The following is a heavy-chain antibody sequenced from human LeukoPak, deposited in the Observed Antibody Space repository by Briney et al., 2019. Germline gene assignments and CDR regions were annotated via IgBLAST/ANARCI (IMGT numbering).Heavy chain of an antibody. CDR2: IYPGDSDT. Sequence: KVSCKASGYTFTSYGISWVRQMPGKGLEWMGIIYPGDSDTRYSPSFQGQVTISADKSISTAYLQWSSLKASDTAMYYCARHARYYYGSGDYWGQGTLVTVSS. CDR1: GYTFTSYG. J-gene: IGHJ4*02. D-gene: IGHD3-10*01. V-gene: IGHV5-51*01. CDR3: ARHARYYYGSGDY.